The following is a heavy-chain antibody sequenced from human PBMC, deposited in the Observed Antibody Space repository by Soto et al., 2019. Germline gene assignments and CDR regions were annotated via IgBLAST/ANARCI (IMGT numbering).Heavy chain of an antibody. J-gene: IGHJ6*02. Sequence: SETLSLTCTVSGGSISSGGYYWSWIRQHPGKGLEWIGYIYYSGSTYYNPSLKSRVTISVDTSKNQFSLKLSSVTAADTAVYYCARGVVVVADTYYYYYGMDVWGQGTTVTVSS. CDR1: GGSISSGGYY. D-gene: IGHD2-15*01. CDR2: IYYSGST. V-gene: IGHV4-31*03. CDR3: ARGVVVVADTYYYYYGMDV.